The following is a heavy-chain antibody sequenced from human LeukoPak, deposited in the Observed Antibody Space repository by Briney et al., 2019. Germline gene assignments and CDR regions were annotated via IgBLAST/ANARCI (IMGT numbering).Heavy chain of an antibody. D-gene: IGHD3-22*01. CDR3: ASFSSSGYLRVYDLDDIADY. V-gene: IGHV3-48*04. J-gene: IGHJ4*02. Sequence: GGSLRLSCAASGFTFSSYSMNWVRQAPGKGLGWVSYISSSGSTVYYADSVKGRFTISRDNAKNSLYLQMNSLRAEDTAVYYCASFSSSGYLRVYDLDDIADYWGQGTLVTVSS. CDR1: GFTFSSYS. CDR2: ISSSGSTV.